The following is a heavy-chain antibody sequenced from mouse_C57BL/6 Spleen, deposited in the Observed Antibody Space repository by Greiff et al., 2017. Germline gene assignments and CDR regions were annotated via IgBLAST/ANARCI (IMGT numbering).Heavy chain of an antibody. V-gene: IGHV5-6*02. Sequence: DVMLVESGGDLVKPGGSLKLSCAASGFTFSSYGMSWVRQTPDKRLEWVATISSGGSYTYYPDSVKGRFTISRDNAKNTLYLQMSSLKSEDTAMYYCARLSTGTRVFAYWGQGTLVTVSA. CDR3: ARLSTGTRVFAY. J-gene: IGHJ3*01. CDR2: ISSGGSYT. CDR1: GFTFSSYG. D-gene: IGHD4-1*02.